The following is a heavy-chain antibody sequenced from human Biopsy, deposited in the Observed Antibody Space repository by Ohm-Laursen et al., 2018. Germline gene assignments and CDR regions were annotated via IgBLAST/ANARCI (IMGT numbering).Heavy chain of an antibody. J-gene: IGHJ3*02. Sequence: SLRLSCAAAGFMFADYAMHWVRQTPGKGLEWVSGMSRNNGFIGYADSVRGRFTISRDNGQNSLYLQMNNLITKDTAVYYCARDISPSTFPENTLDIWGQGTMVTVSS. D-gene: IGHD2/OR15-2a*01. CDR1: GFMFADYA. CDR2: MSRNNGFI. V-gene: IGHV3-9*01. CDR3: ARDISPSTFPENTLDI.